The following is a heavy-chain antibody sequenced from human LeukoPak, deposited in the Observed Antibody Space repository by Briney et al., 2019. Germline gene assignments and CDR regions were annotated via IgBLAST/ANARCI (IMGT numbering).Heavy chain of an antibody. Sequence: SETLSLTCTVSGDSISSSSYYWGWIRQPPGKGLEWIGSIYYSGSTYYNPSLKSRVTMSVDTAKNQFSLKLSSVTAADTAVYYCARHGGVGVIPDFDYWGPGTLVTVSS. CDR2: IYYSGST. J-gene: IGHJ4*02. CDR1: GDSISSSSYY. CDR3: ARHGGVGVIPDFDY. D-gene: IGHD2-8*02. V-gene: IGHV4-39*01.